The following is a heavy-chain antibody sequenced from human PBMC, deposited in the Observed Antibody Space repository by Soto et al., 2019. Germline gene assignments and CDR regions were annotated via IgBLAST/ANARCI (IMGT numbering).Heavy chain of an antibody. D-gene: IGHD5-18*01. CDR3: ARGRGYSYGLDP. CDR2: ISYSGTT. Sequence: SETLSLTCTVSGYSISRNNNYWSWIRQPPGEGLEWIGFISYSGTTSYSPSLKSRVAISLDTSKNQFSLSLSSVTAADTAVYYCARGRGYSYGLDPWGQGTLVT. CDR1: GYSISRNNNY. J-gene: IGHJ5*02. V-gene: IGHV4-30-4*01.